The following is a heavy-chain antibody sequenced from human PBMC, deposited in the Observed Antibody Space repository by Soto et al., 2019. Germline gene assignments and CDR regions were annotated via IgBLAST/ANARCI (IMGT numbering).Heavy chain of an antibody. CDR3: TSSWGDYRYFDN. V-gene: IGHV3-72*01. D-gene: IGHD3-16*01. CDR1: GFPFSDHY. CDR2: FRNKANGYTT. Sequence: EVQLVESGGDLVQPGGSLRLSCVASGFPFSDHYVDWVRQAPGKGLEWVGRFRNKANGYTTESAASVKGRFTISRDDSKNSLYLQMNSLKTEDTAVYYCTSSWGDYRYFDNWGQGTLVSVSS. J-gene: IGHJ4*02.